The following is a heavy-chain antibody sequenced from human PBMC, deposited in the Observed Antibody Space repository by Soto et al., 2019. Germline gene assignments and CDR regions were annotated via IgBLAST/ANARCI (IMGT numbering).Heavy chain of an antibody. J-gene: IGHJ3*02. V-gene: IGHV3-33*01. D-gene: IGHD1-26*01. CDR3: ARDQSSGTSWVIYAFDI. CDR1: GFTFSSYG. Sequence: QVQLVESGGGVVQPGRSLRLSCAASGFTFSSYGMHWVRQAPGKGLEWVAVIWYDGSNKYYADSVKGRFTISRDNSKNTLYLKINSGRAGDKVVFYCARDQSSGTSWVIYAFDIWGQGTMVTVSS. CDR2: IWYDGSNK.